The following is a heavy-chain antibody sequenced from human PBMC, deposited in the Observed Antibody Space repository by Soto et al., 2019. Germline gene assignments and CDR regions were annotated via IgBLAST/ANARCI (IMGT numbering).Heavy chain of an antibody. CDR2: MNPDSGNS. V-gene: IGHV1-8*01. Sequence: QVHLVQSGAEVRKPGASVRVSCKTSGYTFTHFDIQWVRQATGQGLEWVGWMNPDSGNSGFTQRFQGRVSMTRNASMSTAYMGIHSLTSADTAIYYCARAYHLVPKFWGQGTLVTVSS. J-gene: IGHJ4*02. CDR3: ARAYHLVPKF. CDR1: GYTFTHFD. D-gene: IGHD2-15*01.